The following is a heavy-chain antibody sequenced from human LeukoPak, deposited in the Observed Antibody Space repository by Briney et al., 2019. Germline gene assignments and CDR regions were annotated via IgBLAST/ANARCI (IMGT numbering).Heavy chain of an antibody. V-gene: IGHV3-30*04. D-gene: IGHD5-24*01. CDR2: ISYDGSNK. CDR3: AREGDDYDAFDI. J-gene: IGHJ3*02. Sequence: PGRSLRLSCAASGFTFSSYAMHWVRQAPGKGLEWVAVISYDGSNKYYADSGKGRFTISRDNSKNTLYLQMNSLRAEDTAVYYCAREGDDYDAFDIWGQGTMVTVSS. CDR1: GFTFSSYA.